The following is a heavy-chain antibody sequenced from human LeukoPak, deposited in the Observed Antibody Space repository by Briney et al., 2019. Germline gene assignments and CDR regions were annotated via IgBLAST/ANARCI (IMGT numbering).Heavy chain of an antibody. D-gene: IGHD6-13*01. Sequence: SETLSLTCTVSGGSNSSGSYYWSWIRQPAGKGLEWIGRIYTSGSTNYNPSLKSRVTISVDTSKNQFSLKLSSVTAADTAVYYCARAGIAAAGRGWFDPWGQGTLVTVSS. J-gene: IGHJ5*02. CDR3: ARAGIAAAGRGWFDP. CDR1: GGSNSSGSYY. CDR2: IYTSGST. V-gene: IGHV4-61*02.